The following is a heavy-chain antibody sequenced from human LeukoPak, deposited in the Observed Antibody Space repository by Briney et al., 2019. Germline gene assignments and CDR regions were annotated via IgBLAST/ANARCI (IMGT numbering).Heavy chain of an antibody. CDR2: INHSGCT. V-gene: IGHV4-34*01. J-gene: IGHJ4*02. CDR1: GGSFRGYY. Sequence: KPSETLSLTCAVYGGSFRGYYWSWLRQPPGKGVEWVGEINHSGCTNYKPSLKSRVTISVVPSTDHCSLKLSSLPAADTAVYYCAADSSSRDYWGQGTLVTVSS. D-gene: IGHD6-6*01. CDR3: AADSSSRDY.